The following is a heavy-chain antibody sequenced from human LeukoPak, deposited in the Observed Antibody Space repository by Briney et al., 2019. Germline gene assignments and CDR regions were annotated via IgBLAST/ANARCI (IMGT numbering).Heavy chain of an antibody. V-gene: IGHV1-2*02. D-gene: IGHD6-19*01. J-gene: IGHJ4*02. CDR1: GYTFTGYY. CDR2: INPNNGGT. Sequence: GASVKVSCKASGYTFTGYYMHWVRQAPGQGLEWMGWINPNNGGTNYAQKFQGRVTMTRGTSSSTAYMELSRLRSDDTAVYYCARGQQWLAQDYWGQGTLVTVSS. CDR3: ARGQQWLAQDY.